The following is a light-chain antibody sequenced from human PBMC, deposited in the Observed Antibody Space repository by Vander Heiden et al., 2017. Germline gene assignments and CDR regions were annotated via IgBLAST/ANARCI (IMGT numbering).Light chain of an antibody. Sequence: QSALTQPAPVSGSPGQSVTISCTGTSGDVGSYNLVCWYQQHPGEAPKLMIDEVSKRPSGVSSRFSGSKSGNTASLTITGLQADDEADYYCCSYAGSSTFTVFGTGTKVTVL. CDR1: SGDVGSYNL. J-gene: IGLJ1*01. V-gene: IGLV2-23*02. CDR3: CSYAGSSTFTV. CDR2: EVS.